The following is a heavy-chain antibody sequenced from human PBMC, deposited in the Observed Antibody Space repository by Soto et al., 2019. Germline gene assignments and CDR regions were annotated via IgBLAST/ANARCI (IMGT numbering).Heavy chain of an antibody. CDR1: GFSLSTSGMR. D-gene: IGHD2-15*01. CDR3: ARMFHCSGGTCPFDY. Sequence: SGPTLVNLTQTLTLTCTFSGFSLSTSGMRVSWIRQPPGKALEWLARIDWDDDKFYNTSLKTRLTISKDSSKNQVVLTMTNMDPVDTATYYCARMFHCSGGTCPFDYWGQGALVTVSS. V-gene: IGHV2-70*04. J-gene: IGHJ4*02. CDR2: IDWDDDK.